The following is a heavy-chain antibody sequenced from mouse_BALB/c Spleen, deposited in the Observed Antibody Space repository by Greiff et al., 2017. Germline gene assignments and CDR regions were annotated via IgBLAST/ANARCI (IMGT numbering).Heavy chain of an antibody. CDR1: GYTFTSYV. V-gene: IGHV1-14*01. CDR2: INPYNDGT. J-gene: IGHJ2*01. Sequence: VQLQQSGPELVKPGASVKMSCKASGYTFTSYVMHWVKQKPGQGLEWIGYINPYNDGTKYNEKFKGKATLTSDKSSSTAYMELSSLTSEDSAVYYCARLDGYYQYYFDYWGQGTTLTVSS. D-gene: IGHD2-3*01. CDR3: ARLDGYYQYYFDY.